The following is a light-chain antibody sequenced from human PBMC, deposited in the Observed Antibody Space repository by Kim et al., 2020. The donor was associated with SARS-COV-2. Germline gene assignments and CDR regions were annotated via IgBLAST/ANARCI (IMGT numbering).Light chain of an antibody. CDR3: QAWDSSTAV. J-gene: IGLJ3*02. CDR2: RDT. Sequence: SVSPSRTAPTPCSGGRLGDNFACSFKQMPGQSPTLVIYRDTRRPSGIPGRFTGSNSGTTATLTIGGTQPIDEADYYCQAWDSSTAVFGGGTQLTVL. V-gene: IGLV3-1*01. CDR1: RLGDNF.